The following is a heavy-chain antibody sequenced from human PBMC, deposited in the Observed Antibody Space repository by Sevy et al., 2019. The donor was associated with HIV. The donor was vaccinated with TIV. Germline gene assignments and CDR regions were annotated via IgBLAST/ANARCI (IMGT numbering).Heavy chain of an antibody. D-gene: IGHD5-18*01. J-gene: IGHJ4*02. Sequence: GGSLRLSCAASGFTVNSNYMTWVRQAPGKGLEGVSVIHSDATTYHADSVKNSFTISRDNFKNTLYIHMSSLRAEDTAVYYCARGKSGYGYALNYWGQGALVTVSS. CDR2: IHSDATT. V-gene: IGHV3-66*01. CDR1: GFTVNSNY. CDR3: ARGKSGYGYALNY.